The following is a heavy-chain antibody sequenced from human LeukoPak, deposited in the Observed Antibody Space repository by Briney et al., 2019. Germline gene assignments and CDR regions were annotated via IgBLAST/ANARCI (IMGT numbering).Heavy chain of an antibody. V-gene: IGHV1-2*02. CDR1: GYTFTNYG. CDR3: ARDGVFRFEVGDVYYYYMDV. D-gene: IGHD2-21*02. CDR2: INPNSGDT. Sequence: RASVKVSCKASGYTFTNYGISWVRQAPGQGLEWMGWINPNSGDTKYAQKFQGRVTMTRDTSNNTVYMDLTRLIFDDTAMYYCARDGVFRFEVGDVYYYYMDVWGKGTTVIISS. J-gene: IGHJ6*03.